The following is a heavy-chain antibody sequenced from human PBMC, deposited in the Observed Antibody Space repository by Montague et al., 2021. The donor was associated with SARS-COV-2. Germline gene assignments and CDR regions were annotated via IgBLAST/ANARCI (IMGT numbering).Heavy chain of an antibody. CDR3: ARDARGLRLVWNYYYYYMDV. V-gene: IGHV4-34*01. Sequence: SETLSLTCAVHGGSFSTYSWNWIRQPPGKGLEWIGEIHHGGSTNYNPSLKSRVTISADTSKNQFSLQLNSVTPEDTAVYYCARDARGLRLVWNYYYYYMDVWGKGTTVTVSS. D-gene: IGHD6-19*01. J-gene: IGHJ6*03. CDR1: GGSFSTYS. CDR2: IHHGGST.